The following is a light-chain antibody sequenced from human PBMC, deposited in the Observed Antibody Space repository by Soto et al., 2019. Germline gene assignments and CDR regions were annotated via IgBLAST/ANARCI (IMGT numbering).Light chain of an antibody. Sequence: EIVMTQFPDRLCVSPGESATLSCRASQSVGTTLAWYQQKPGQAPRLLIYGASTRASGCPPRFRGSGSGTDFHLSNNYLRYEDSAVYFCQHYKVYVTFGGET. J-gene: IGKJ4*01. CDR2: GAS. V-gene: IGKV3D-15*01. CDR3: QHYKVYVT. CDR1: QSVGTT.